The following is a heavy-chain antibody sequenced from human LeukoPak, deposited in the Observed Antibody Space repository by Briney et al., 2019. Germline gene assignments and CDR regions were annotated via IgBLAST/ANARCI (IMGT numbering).Heavy chain of an antibody. J-gene: IGHJ4*02. Sequence: PRGSLRLSCAASGFTFSSYGMHWVCQAPGKGLEWVAVISYDGSNKYYADSVKGRFTISRDNSKNTLYLQMNSLRAEDTAVYYCAKEERITMVRGVINDNYYFDYWGQGTLVTVSS. CDR3: AKEERITMVRGVINDNYYFDY. CDR1: GFTFSSYG. D-gene: IGHD3-10*01. V-gene: IGHV3-30*18. CDR2: ISYDGSNK.